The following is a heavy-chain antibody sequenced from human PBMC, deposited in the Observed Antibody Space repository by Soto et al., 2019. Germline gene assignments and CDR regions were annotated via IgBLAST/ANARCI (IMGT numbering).Heavy chain of an antibody. CDR2: IYSGGDT. D-gene: IGHD4-17*01. V-gene: IGHV3-66*01. J-gene: IGHJ4*02. Sequence: EAHLVGSGGGLVQPGGSLRLSCAASGFAVSANYLSWVRQAPGKGLEWVSLIYSGGDTDYADSVRGRFTISRDNSKNTLYLQMRCLKAEDTAVYYCATRMTTAPYWGQGALVNVSS. CDR1: GFAVSANY. CDR3: ATRMTTAPY.